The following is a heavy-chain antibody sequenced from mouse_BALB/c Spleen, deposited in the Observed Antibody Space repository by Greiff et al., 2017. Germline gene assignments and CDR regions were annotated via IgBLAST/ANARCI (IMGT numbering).Heavy chain of an antibody. CDR1: GYSFTGYF. D-gene: IGHD2-4*01. CDR2: INPYNGDT. J-gene: IGHJ3*01. CDR3: ARDDYDGGAWFAY. Sequence: EVKLVESGPELVKPGASVKISCKASGYSFTGYFMNWVMQSHGKSLEWIGRINPYNGDTFYNQKFKGKATLTVDKSSSTANMELRSLASEDSAVYYCARDDYDGGAWFAYWGQGTLVTVSA. V-gene: IGHV1-20*02.